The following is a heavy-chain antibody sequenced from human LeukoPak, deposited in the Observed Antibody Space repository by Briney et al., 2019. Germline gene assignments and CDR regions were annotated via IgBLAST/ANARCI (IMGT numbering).Heavy chain of an antibody. V-gene: IGHV3-30-3*01. D-gene: IGHD3-10*01. J-gene: IGHJ4*02. CDR2: ISYDGSNK. CDR1: GFTFSSYA. Sequence: PGGSLRLSCAASGFTFSSYAMHWVRQAPGKGLEWVAVISYDGSNKYYADSVKGRFTISRDNSKNTLYLQMNSLRAEDTAVYYCARDMVRGGKDYWGQGTLVTVSS. CDR3: ARDMVRGGKDY.